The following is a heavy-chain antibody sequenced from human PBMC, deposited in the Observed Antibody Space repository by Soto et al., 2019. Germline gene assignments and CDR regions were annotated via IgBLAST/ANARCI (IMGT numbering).Heavy chain of an antibody. CDR3: ARDGKRSSGYPYYFDY. V-gene: IGHV3-33*01. Sequence: GGSLRLSCAASGFTFSSYGMHWVRQAPGKGLEWVAVIWYDGSNKYYADSVKGRFTISRDNSKNTLYLQMNSLRAEDTAVYYCARDGKRSSGYPYYFDYWGQGTLVTVSS. J-gene: IGHJ4*02. CDR1: GFTFSSYG. CDR2: IWYDGSNK. D-gene: IGHD3-22*01.